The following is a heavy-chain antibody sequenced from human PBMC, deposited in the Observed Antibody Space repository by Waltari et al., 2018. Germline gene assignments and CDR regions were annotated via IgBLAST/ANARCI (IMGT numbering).Heavy chain of an antibody. J-gene: IGHJ4*02. Sequence: EVQLVQSGGGLVQSGGSLRLYCAASGFGFNKYWMSWVRQAQGKGLEWLANIEVDWSHQNYVDAVKGRFTISRDNPKNLLFLQMNGLRAEDTAVYYCARGTTVIGVDYWGQGTLVTVSS. CDR1: GFGFNKYW. D-gene: IGHD4-17*01. CDR2: IEVDWSHQ. CDR3: ARGTTVIGVDY. V-gene: IGHV3-7*01.